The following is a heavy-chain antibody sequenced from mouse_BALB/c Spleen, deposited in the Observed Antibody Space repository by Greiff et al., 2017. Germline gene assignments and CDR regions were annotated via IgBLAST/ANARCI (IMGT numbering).Heavy chain of an antibody. CDR3: TKYYSRYDSWFDY. Sequence: LQQPGSELVRPGASVKLSCKASGYTFTSYWMHWVKQRHGQGLEWIGNIYPGSGSTNYDEKFKGKGTLTVDTSSNTAYMHLSSLTSEDTSVYSGTKYYSRYDSWFDYWGQGTPVTVSA. CDR1: GYTFTSYW. V-gene: IGHV1S22*01. J-gene: IGHJ3*01. CDR2: IYPGSGST. D-gene: IGHD2-12*01.